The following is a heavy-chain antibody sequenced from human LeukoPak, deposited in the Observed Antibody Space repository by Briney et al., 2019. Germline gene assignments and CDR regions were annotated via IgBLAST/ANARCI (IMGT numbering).Heavy chain of an antibody. CDR3: ASENSGYDLAGMYYFDY. V-gene: IGHV4-34*01. CDR1: GGSFSGYY. J-gene: IGHJ4*02. Sequence: PSETLSLTCAVYGGSFSGYYWSWIRQPPGKGLEWIGEINHSGSTNYNPSLKSRVTISVDTSKNQFSLKLSSVTAADTAVYYCASENSGYDLAGMYYFDYWGQGTLVTVSS. D-gene: IGHD5-12*01. CDR2: INHSGST.